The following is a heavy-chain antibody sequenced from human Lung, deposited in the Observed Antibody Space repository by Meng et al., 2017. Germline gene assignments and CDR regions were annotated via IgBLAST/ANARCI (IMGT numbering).Heavy chain of an antibody. Sequence: QLQLQESGPGLVRHSATLSLICTDSGDSISSSNYYWGWIRQPPGKGLEWIGSMYYSGNIYYNPSLKSRVTISVDTSKNQFSLKVSSVTAADTAVFYCARHKGHSYGYLYFDYWGQGTLVTVSS. D-gene: IGHD5-18*01. CDR1: GDSISSSNYY. CDR3: ARHKGHSYGYLYFDY. CDR2: MYYSGNI. V-gene: IGHV4-39*01. J-gene: IGHJ4*02.